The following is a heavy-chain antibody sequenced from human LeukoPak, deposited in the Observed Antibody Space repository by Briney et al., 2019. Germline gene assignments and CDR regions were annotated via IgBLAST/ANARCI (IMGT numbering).Heavy chain of an antibody. Sequence: PSETLSLTCAVYGGSFSGYYWSWIRQPPGKGLEWIGEINHSGSTNYNPSLKSRVTISVDTSKNQFSLKLSSVTAADTAVYHCARGDCGGDCSLGYYYYGMDVWGQGTTVTVSS. CDR1: GGSFSGYY. D-gene: IGHD2-21*02. J-gene: IGHJ6*02. CDR2: INHSGST. V-gene: IGHV4-34*01. CDR3: ARGDCGGDCSLGYYYYGMDV.